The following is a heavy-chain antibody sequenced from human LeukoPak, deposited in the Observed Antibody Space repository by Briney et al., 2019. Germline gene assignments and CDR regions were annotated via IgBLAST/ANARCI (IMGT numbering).Heavy chain of an antibody. V-gene: IGHV4-59*12. CDR2: IHYSGST. Sequence: PSETLSLTCTVSGGSINSFYWSWIRQPPGKGLEWIGYIHYSGSTNYNPSLKSRVAISLDTSNNQFSLKLSSVTAADTAVYYCARLRSSSWYMGAYYYMDVWGKGTTVTISS. J-gene: IGHJ6*03. CDR1: GGSINSFY. CDR3: ARLRSSSWYMGAYYYMDV. D-gene: IGHD6-13*01.